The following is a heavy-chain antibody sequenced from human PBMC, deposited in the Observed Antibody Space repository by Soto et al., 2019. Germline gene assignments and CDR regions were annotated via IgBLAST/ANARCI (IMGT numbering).Heavy chain of an antibody. D-gene: IGHD3-3*01. Sequence: GGSLRLSCAASGFTFSSYAMSWVRQAPGKGLEWVSAISGSGGSTYYADSVKGRFTISRDNSKNTLYLQMNSLRAEDTAVYYCAKLSDDFWSGRMDYYYYYMDVWGKGTTVTVSS. CDR2: ISGSGGST. J-gene: IGHJ6*03. CDR1: GFTFSSYA. V-gene: IGHV3-23*01. CDR3: AKLSDDFWSGRMDYYYYYMDV.